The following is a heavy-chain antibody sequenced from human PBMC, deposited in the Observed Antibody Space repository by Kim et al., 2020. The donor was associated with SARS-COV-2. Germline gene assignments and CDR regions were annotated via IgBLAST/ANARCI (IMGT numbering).Heavy chain of an antibody. Sequence: SETLSLTCAVYGGSFSGYYWSWIRQPPGKGLEWIGEINHSGSTNYNPSLKSRVTISVDTSKNQFSLKLSSVTAADTAVYYCARHNVKYYYDSSFDYWGQGTLVTVSS. CDR1: GGSFSGYY. CDR2: INHSGST. V-gene: IGHV4-34*01. D-gene: IGHD3-22*01. CDR3: ARHNVKYYYDSSFDY. J-gene: IGHJ4*02.